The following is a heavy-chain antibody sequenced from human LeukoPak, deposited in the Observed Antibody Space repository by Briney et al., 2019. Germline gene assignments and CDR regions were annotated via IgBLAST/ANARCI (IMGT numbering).Heavy chain of an antibody. CDR1: GFTLDDYA. V-gene: IGHV3-9*01. J-gene: IGHJ6*03. CDR3: ARVFDSGSQAYFYYMDV. CDR2: ISWNGGNI. D-gene: IGHD3-10*01. Sequence: GGSLRLSCAASGFTLDDYAMHWVRQVPGKGLEWVSGISWNGGNIGYADSVKGRFTISRDNAKNSVYLQMNNLRAEDTALYYCARVFDSGSQAYFYYMDVWGKGTTVTISS.